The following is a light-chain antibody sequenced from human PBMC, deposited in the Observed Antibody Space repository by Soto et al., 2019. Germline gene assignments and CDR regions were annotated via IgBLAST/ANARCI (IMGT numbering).Light chain of an antibody. CDR2: EGS. CDR3: SSYAGSSNV. Sequence: QSALTQPASVSGSPGQSITISCTGTSSDVGSYNLVSWYQQHPGKAPKLMIYEGSKRPSGVSNRFSGSKSGNTASLTVSGLQAEDEADYYCSSYAGSSNVFGTGTK. V-gene: IGLV2-14*02. CDR1: SSDVGSYNL. J-gene: IGLJ1*01.